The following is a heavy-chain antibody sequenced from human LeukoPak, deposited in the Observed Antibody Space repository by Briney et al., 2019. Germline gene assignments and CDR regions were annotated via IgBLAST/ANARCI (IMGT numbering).Heavy chain of an antibody. CDR3: AKDISYRAARFFDY. V-gene: IGHV3-43*02. D-gene: IGHD6-6*01. J-gene: IGHJ4*02. Sequence: GGSLRLSCAASGFTFDDYAMHWVRQAPGKGLEWVSLISGDGGSTYYADSVKGRFTISRDNSKNSLYLQMNSLRNEDTALYYCAKDISYRAARFFDYWGQGTLVTVSS. CDR2: ISGDGGST. CDR1: GFTFDDYA.